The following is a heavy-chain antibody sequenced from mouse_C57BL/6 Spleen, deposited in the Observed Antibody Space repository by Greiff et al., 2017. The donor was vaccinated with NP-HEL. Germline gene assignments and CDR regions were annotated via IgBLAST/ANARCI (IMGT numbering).Heavy chain of an antibody. CDR3: ARAPFDY. J-gene: IGHJ2*01. CDR1: GFTFSSYA. V-gene: IGHV5-4*03. CDR2: ISAGGSYT. Sequence: EVKVVESGGGLVKPGGSLKLSCAASGFTFSSYAMSWVRQTPEKRLEWVATISAGGSYTYYPDNVKGRFTISRDNAKNNLYLQMSHLKSDDTAMYYCARAPFDYWGQGTTLTFSS.